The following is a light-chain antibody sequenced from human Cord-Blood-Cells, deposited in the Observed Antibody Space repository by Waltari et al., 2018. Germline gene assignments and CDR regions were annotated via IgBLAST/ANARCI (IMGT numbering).Light chain of an antibody. V-gene: IGKV3-11*01. CDR1: QSVSSY. CDR3: QQRSNWLT. CDR2: DAS. J-gene: IGKJ4*01. Sequence: EIVLIQSPATLSLSPGERATLSCRASQSVSSYLAWYQQKPGQAPRRLIYDASNRATGIPARFSGSGSGTDFTLTISSLEPEDFAVYYCQQRSNWLTFGGGTKVEIK.